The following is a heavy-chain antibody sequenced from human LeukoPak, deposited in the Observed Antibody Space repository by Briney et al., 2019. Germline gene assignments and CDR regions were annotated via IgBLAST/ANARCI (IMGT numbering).Heavy chain of an antibody. CDR1: GYTFTSYG. D-gene: IGHD3-22*01. CDR3: ARDGGYYDSSGPPIFQTAYNWFDP. CDR2: ISAYNGNT. J-gene: IGHJ5*02. V-gene: IGHV1-18*01. Sequence: GASVKVSCKASGYTFTSYGISWVRQAPGQGLEWMGWISAYNGNTNYAQKLQGRVTMTTDTSTSTAYMELRSLRSDDTAVYYCARDGGYYDSSGPPIFQTAYNWFDPWGQGTLVTVSS.